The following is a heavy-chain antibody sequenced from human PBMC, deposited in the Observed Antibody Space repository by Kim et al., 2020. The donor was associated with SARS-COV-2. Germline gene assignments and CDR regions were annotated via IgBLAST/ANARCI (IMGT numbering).Heavy chain of an antibody. V-gene: IGHV5-10-1*01. J-gene: IGHJ5*02. CDR1: GYSFTSYW. CDR2: IDPSDSYT. Sequence: GESLKISCKGSGYSFTSYWISWVRQMPGKGLEWMGRIDPSDSYTNYSPPFQGHVTISADKSISTAYLQWSSLKASDTAMYYCARLSYSSSWYSRWFDPWGQGTLVTVSS. CDR3: ARLSYSSSWYSRWFDP. D-gene: IGHD6-13*01.